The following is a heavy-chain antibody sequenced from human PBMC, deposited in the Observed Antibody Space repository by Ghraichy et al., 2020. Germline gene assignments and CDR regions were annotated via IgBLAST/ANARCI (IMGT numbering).Heavy chain of an antibody. CDR2: ISSSSSTI. D-gene: IGHD6-6*01. CDR3: ARDTRYSSSSV. CDR1: GFTFSSYS. V-gene: IGHV3-48*01. Sequence: GESLNISCAASGFTFSSYSMNWVRQAPGKGLEWVSYISSSSSTIYYADSVKGRFTISRDNAKNSLYLQMNSLRAEDTAVYYCARDTRYSSSSVWGQGTLVTVSS. J-gene: IGHJ4*02.